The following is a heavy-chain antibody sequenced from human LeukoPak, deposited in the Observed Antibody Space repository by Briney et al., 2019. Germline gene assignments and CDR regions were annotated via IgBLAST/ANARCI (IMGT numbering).Heavy chain of an antibody. D-gene: IGHD1-26*01. Sequence: GGSLRLSCAASGFTFSSYSMNWVRQAPGKGLEWISYIGISSGNTKYADSVKGRFTISGDKAKNSVYLQMNSLRVEDTAVYYCARVGSWDAYDLWGQGTMVTVSS. J-gene: IGHJ3*01. CDR1: GFTFSSYS. CDR3: ARVGSWDAYDL. V-gene: IGHV3-48*01. CDR2: IGISSGNT.